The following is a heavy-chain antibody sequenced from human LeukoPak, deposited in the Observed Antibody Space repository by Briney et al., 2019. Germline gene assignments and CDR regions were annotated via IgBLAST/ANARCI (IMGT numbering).Heavy chain of an antibody. CDR1: GFTVSSNS. Sequence: GGSLRLSCTVSGFTVSSNSMSWVRQAPGKGLEWVSFIYSDNTHYSDSVKGRFTISRDNSKNTLYLQMNSLRAEDTAVYYCAKQVPYGSGSRGPDYWGQGTLVTVSS. CDR2: IYSDNT. D-gene: IGHD3-10*01. CDR3: AKQVPYGSGSRGPDY. V-gene: IGHV3-53*01. J-gene: IGHJ4*02.